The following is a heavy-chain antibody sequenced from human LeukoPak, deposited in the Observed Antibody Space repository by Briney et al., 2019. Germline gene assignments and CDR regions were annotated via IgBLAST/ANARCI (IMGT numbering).Heavy chain of an antibody. Sequence: GGSLRLSCAASGFTFSSSWMTWVRQAPGKGLEWVANIKQDGSEESYVESVRGRFTISRDNAENSLYLQMNSLRAEDTAVYFCARRTLPYLDVWVKGTTVTVSS. J-gene: IGHJ6*03. V-gene: IGHV3-7*01. CDR1: GFTFSSSW. CDR2: IKQDGSEE. D-gene: IGHD1/OR15-1a*01. CDR3: ARRTLPYLDV.